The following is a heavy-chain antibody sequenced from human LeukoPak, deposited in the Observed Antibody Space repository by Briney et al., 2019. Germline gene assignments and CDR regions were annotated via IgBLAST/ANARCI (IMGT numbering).Heavy chain of an antibody. J-gene: IGHJ3*02. CDR3: ARDLKYCSGSSCYLAFAFDI. CDR1: GGFISSYY. Sequence: SETLSLTCTVSGGFISSYYWSWLRQPAGKGLEWIGRIYTSGSTNYNPSLKSRVTMSVDTSKNQFSLKLSSVTAADTAVYYCARDLKYCSGSSCYLAFAFDIWGQGTMVTVSS. CDR2: IYTSGST. D-gene: IGHD2-15*01. V-gene: IGHV4-4*07.